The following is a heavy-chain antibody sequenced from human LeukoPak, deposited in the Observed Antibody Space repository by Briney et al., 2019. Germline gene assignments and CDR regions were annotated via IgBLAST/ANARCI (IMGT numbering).Heavy chain of an antibody. Sequence: GGSLRLSCAASGFTFRNYGMHWVRQAPGKGLEWVAVISRDGLTKYYADSVKGRFTLHRDNSRNTLYLEMNSLRDEDTAVYYCAKEGTWGNWYFDLWGRGTLAIVTS. V-gene: IGHV3-30*18. CDR1: GFTFRNYG. CDR2: ISRDGLTK. J-gene: IGHJ2*01. D-gene: IGHD3-16*01. CDR3: AKEGTWGNWYFDL.